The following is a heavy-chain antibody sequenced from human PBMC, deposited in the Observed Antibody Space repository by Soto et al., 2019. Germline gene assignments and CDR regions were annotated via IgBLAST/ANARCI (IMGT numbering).Heavy chain of an antibody. V-gene: IGHV1-69*02. CDR2: IIPILDIA. CDR3: AAGGHGAFDI. D-gene: IGHD1-26*01. Sequence: QVQLVQSGAEVKKPGSSVKVSCKASGDTFSSYTISWVRQAPGQGLEWMGRIIPILDIANYAQKFQGRVTITADKSTSTAYMELSSLRSEDTAVYYCAAGGHGAFDIWGQGTMVTVYS. J-gene: IGHJ3*02. CDR1: GDTFSSYT.